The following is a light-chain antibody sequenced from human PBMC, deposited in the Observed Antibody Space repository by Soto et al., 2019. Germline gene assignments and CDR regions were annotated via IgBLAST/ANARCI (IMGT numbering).Light chain of an antibody. CDR3: CSYAGSSTPS. CDR2: EGS. CDR1: SSDVGSYNL. V-gene: IGLV2-23*01. Sequence: QSALTQPASVSGSPGQSITIPCTGTSSDVGSYNLVSWYQQHPGKAPKLMIYEGSKRPSGVSNRFSGSKSGNTASLTISGLQAEDEADYYCCSYAGSSTPSFGGGTKLTVL. J-gene: IGLJ2*01.